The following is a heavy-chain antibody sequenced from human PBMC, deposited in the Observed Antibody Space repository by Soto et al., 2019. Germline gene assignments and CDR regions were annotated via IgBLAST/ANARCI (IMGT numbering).Heavy chain of an antibody. D-gene: IGHD3-3*01. CDR1: GGTFSSYA. V-gene: IGHV1-69*13. Sequence: AVKVSYKASGGTFSSYAISWVRQAPGQGLEWMGGIIPIFGTANYAQKFQGRVTITADESTSKAYMELSSLRSEDTAVYYCARTIFGVVITYYGMDVWGQGNTVTVSS. CDR3: ARTIFGVVITYYGMDV. J-gene: IGHJ6*02. CDR2: IIPIFGTA.